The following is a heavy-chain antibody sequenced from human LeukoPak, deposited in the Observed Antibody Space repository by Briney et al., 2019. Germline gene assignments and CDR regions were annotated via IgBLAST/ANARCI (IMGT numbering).Heavy chain of an antibody. Sequence: PGGSQRLSCAASGFKFSDHYTDWVRQAPGKGLEWVGRSRNKASSYTTEYAASVEGRFTISRDVSESSLYLQMNSLRTEDTAVYYCAREAGEDQLWLLPGFYYYGMDVWGQGTTVTVSS. CDR2: SRNKASSYTT. D-gene: IGHD5-18*01. CDR1: GFKFSDHY. CDR3: AREAGEDQLWLLPGFYYYGMDV. J-gene: IGHJ6*02. V-gene: IGHV3-72*01.